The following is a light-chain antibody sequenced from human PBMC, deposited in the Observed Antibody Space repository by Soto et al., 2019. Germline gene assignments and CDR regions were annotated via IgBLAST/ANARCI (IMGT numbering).Light chain of an antibody. Sequence: QSALTQPASLSGSPGQSITISCTGTRSDIGAYNFVSWYQQHPGKAPKLMLYDVNIRPSGVSNRFSGSKSGNTASLTISGLQAEDEADYYCTSWTTSTTMIFGGGTKVTVL. J-gene: IGLJ2*01. CDR3: TSWTTSTTMI. V-gene: IGLV2-14*03. CDR1: RSDIGAYNF. CDR2: DVN.